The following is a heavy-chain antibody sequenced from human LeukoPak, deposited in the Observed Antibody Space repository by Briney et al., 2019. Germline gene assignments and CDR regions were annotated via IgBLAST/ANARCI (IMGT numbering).Heavy chain of an antibody. D-gene: IGHD3-22*01. CDR2: ISSSGSTI. J-gene: IGHJ5*02. CDR3: ARKASYYYDSSGYYP. Sequence: PGGSLRLSCAASGFTFSSYAMSWVRQAPGKGLEWVSYISSSGSTIYYADSVKGRFTISRDNAKNSLYLQMNSLRAEDTAVYYCARKASYYYDSSGYYPWGQGTLVTVSS. CDR1: GFTFSSYA. V-gene: IGHV3-48*04.